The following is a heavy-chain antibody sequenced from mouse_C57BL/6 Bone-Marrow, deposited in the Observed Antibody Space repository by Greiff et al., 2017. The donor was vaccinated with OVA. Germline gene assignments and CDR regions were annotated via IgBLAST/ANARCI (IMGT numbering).Heavy chain of an antibody. CDR3: ARWGDVDAMDY. V-gene: IGHV1-55*01. D-gene: IGHD3-3*01. J-gene: IGHJ4*01. Sequence: QVHVKQPGAELVKPGASVKMSCKASGYTFTSYWITWVKQRPGQGLEWIGDIYPGSGSTNYNEKFKSKATLTVDTSSSTAYMQLSSLTSEDSAVYYCARWGDVDAMDYWGQGTSVTVSS. CDR2: IYPGSGST. CDR1: GYTFTSYW.